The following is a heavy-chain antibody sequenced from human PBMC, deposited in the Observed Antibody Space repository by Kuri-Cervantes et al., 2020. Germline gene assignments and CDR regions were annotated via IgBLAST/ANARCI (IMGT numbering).Heavy chain of an antibody. Sequence: SETLSLTCGVYGGSFSSSSYYWGWIRQPPGKGLEWIGSIYYSGSTYYNPSLKSRVTISADTSKNRFSLKLSSVTAADTAVYYCARPESYWGQGTLVTVSS. CDR1: GGSFSSSSYY. CDR3: ARPESY. V-gene: IGHV4-39*01. CDR2: IYYSGST. J-gene: IGHJ4*02.